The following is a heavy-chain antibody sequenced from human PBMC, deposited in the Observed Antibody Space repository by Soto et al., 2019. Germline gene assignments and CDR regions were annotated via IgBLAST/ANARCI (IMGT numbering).Heavy chain of an antibody. V-gene: IGHV1-69*02. CDR3: ARGYCSGGSCYSGNYYYYYYYMDV. D-gene: IGHD2-15*01. CDR1: GGTFSSYT. CDR2: IIPILGIA. J-gene: IGHJ6*03. Sequence: QVQLVQSGAEVKKPGSSVKVSCTASGGTFSSYTISWVRQAPGQGLEWMGRIIPILGIANYAQKFQGRVTITADKSTSTAYMELSSLRSEDTAVYYCARGYCSGGSCYSGNYYYYYYYMDVWGKGTTVTVSS.